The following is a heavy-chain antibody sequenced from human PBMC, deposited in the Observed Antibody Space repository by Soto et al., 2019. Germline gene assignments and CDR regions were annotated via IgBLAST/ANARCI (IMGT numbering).Heavy chain of an antibody. CDR3: ARDRLGYDFWSGYYYYYGMEV. Sequence: PGWSLRLSCAASGFTFSSYEMNLVRQAPGKGLEWVSYISSSGSTIYYADSVKGRFTISRDNAKNSLYLQMNSLRAEDTAVYYCARDRLGYDFWSGYYYYYGMEVWGKGTKVTVS. V-gene: IGHV3-48*03. CDR2: ISSSGSTI. D-gene: IGHD3-3*01. J-gene: IGHJ6*04. CDR1: GFTFSSYE.